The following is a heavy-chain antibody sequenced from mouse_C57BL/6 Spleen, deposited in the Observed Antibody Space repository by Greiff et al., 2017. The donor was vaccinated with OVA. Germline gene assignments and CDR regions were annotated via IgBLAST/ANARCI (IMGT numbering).Heavy chain of an antibody. CDR1: GFTFSDYG. Sequence: EVKLVESGGGLVKPGGSLKLSCAASGFTFSDYGMHWVRQAPEKGLVWVAYISSGSSTIYYADTVKGRFTISRDNAKNTLFLQMTSLRSEDTAMYYCARADYDYRYWYFDVWGTGTTVTVSS. J-gene: IGHJ1*03. CDR2: ISSGSSTI. V-gene: IGHV5-17*01. CDR3: ARADYDYRYWYFDV. D-gene: IGHD2-4*01.